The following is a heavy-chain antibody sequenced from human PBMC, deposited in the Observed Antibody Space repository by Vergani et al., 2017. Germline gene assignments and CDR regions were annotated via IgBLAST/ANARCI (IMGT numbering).Heavy chain of an antibody. CDR3: ARRTTMVRGVLEIARYYFDY. CDR1: GGSISSSSYY. Sequence: QLQLQESGPGLVKPSDTLSLTCTVSGGSISSSSYYWGWIRQPPGKGLKWIGSIYYSRCTYYNPSLKSRVTISVDTSKNQFSLKLSSVTAADTAVYDCARRTTMVRGVLEIARYYFDYWGQGTLVIVAS. D-gene: IGHD3-10*01. CDR2: IYYSRCT. V-gene: IGHV4-39*01. J-gene: IGHJ4*02.